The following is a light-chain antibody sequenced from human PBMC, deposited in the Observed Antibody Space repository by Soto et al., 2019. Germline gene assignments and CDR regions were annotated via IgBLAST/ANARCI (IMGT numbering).Light chain of an antibody. J-gene: IGKJ2*01. CDR1: QGISNY. CDR2: SAS. CDR3: QKYNSTPYT. V-gene: IGKV1-27*01. Sequence: DIQMTQSPSSLSASVGDRVTISCRASQGISNYLAWYHQKPGKVPKLLIYSASTLQSGVPSRFSGSGSGTDFTLTISSLQPEDVASYYCQKYNSTPYTFGQGTRVEI.